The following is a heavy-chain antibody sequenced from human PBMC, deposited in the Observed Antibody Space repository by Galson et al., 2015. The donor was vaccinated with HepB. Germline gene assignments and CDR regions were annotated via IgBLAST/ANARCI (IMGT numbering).Heavy chain of an antibody. D-gene: IGHD4-11*01. Sequence: SLRLSCAASGFTFRSSWMSWVRQAPGKGLEWVANIKQDGSEKYYVDSVKGRFTISRDNARNSLYLQINSLRAEDTAIYYCTRGQTTAEYWGQGTLVTVTS. J-gene: IGHJ4*02. CDR3: TRGQTTAEY. CDR1: GFTFRSSW. V-gene: IGHV3-7*01. CDR2: IKQDGSEK.